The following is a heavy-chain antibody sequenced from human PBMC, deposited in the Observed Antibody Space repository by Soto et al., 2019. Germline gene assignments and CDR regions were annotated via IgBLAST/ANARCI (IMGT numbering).Heavy chain of an antibody. CDR1: GFTFSSYG. J-gene: IGHJ6*02. Sequence: PGGSLTLSCAASGFTFSSYGMHWVCQAPGKGLEWVAVISYDGSSKYYADSVKGRFTISRDNSKNTLYLQMNSLRAEDTAVYYCAKDVYRQLVLLHPPGYYYYGMDVWGQGTTVTVSS. CDR3: AKDVYRQLVLLHPPGYYYYGMDV. V-gene: IGHV3-30*18. D-gene: IGHD6-13*01. CDR2: ISYDGSSK.